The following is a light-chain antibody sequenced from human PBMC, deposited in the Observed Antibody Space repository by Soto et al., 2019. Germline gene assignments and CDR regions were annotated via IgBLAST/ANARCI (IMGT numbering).Light chain of an antibody. CDR3: QQRSSWPLT. J-gene: IGKJ4*01. V-gene: IGKV3-11*01. CDR1: HSVNNF. CDR2: DTS. Sequence: IFLTQSPVTLSFSPGEIATLRCRASHSVNNFLAWYQQKPGQPPRLLMYDTSIRAAGFPARFSGSGSGTDFTLTINNLEPEDFAVYFCQQRSSWPLTFGGGTKVDIK.